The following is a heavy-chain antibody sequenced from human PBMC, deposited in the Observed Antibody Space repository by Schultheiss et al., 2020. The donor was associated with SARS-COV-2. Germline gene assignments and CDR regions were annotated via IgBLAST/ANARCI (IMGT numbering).Heavy chain of an antibody. CDR3: ARDTATIFGVVMGGWFDP. CDR2: IYHSGST. Sequence: SETLSLTCAVSGYSISSGYYWGWIRQPPGKGLEWIGSIYHSGSTYYNPSLKSRVTISVDTSKNQFSLKLSSVTAADTAVYYCARDTATIFGVVMGGWFDPWGQGTQVTVSS. CDR1: GYSISSGYY. D-gene: IGHD3-3*01. J-gene: IGHJ5*02. V-gene: IGHV4-38-2*02.